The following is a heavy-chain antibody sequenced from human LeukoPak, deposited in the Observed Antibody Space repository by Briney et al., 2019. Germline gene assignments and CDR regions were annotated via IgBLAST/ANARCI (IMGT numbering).Heavy chain of an antibody. D-gene: IGHD1-26*01. CDR2: ISYDGSNK. J-gene: IGHJ4*02. Sequence: GGSLRLSCAASGFTFSSYAMHWVRQAPGKGLEWVAVISYDGSNKYYADSVKGRFTISRDNSKNTLYLQMNSLRAGDTAIYFCARDQRLGAPDYMDYWGQGTPVTVSS. CDR3: ARDQRLGAPDYMDY. CDR1: GFTFSSYA. V-gene: IGHV3-30*01.